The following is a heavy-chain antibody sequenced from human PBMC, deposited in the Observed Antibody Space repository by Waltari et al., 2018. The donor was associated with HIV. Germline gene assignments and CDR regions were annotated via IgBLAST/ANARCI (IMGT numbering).Heavy chain of an antibody. CDR1: GFTFSSYE. J-gene: IGHJ3*02. D-gene: IGHD3-10*01. CDR3: ARAFMIRGTGAFDI. V-gene: IGHV3-48*03. Sequence: EVQVVESGGGLVQPGGSLRLSCAASGFTFSSYEMNWVRQAPGKGLELFSYISSSGSTIYFADSVKGRFTMSRDNAKNSLYLRMNSLRAEDTAVYYCARAFMIRGTGAFDIWGQGTMVTVSS. CDR2: ISSSGSTI.